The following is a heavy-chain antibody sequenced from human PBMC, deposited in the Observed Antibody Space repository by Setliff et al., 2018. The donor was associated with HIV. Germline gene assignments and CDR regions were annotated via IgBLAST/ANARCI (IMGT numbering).Heavy chain of an antibody. Sequence: ETLSLTCAVYGGSFSGYYWSWIRQPPGKGLEWIGEINHRGSTNCNPSPKSRVSISVDTSKNQFSLKLSSVTAADTAVYYCATLKMATIYRDFDYWGQGTLVTVSS. V-gene: IGHV4-34*01. CDR3: ATLKMATIYRDFDY. CDR2: INHRGST. J-gene: IGHJ4*02. D-gene: IGHD5-12*01. CDR1: GGSFSGYY.